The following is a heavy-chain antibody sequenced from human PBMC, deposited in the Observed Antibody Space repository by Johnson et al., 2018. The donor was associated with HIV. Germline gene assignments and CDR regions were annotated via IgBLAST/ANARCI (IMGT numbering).Heavy chain of an antibody. CDR2: VKSKTDGGTM. D-gene: IGHD1-26*01. CDR1: GFTFRHAW. Sequence: VQLVESGGGLVKPGGSLRLSCTASGFTFRHAWMSWVRQAPGKGLEWIGRVKSKTDGGTMDYAAPVKGRFTMSRDDSKNTLFLQMNSLRAEDTAVYYCAKGLWELEDAFDIWGQGTMVTVSS. CDR3: AKGLWELEDAFDI. V-gene: IGHV3-15*01. J-gene: IGHJ3*02.